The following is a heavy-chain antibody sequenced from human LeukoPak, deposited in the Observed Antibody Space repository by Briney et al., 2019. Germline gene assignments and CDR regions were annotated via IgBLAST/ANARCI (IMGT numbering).Heavy chain of an antibody. D-gene: IGHD3-3*01. CDR1: GGSISSYY. Sequence: SETLSLTCTVSGGSISSYYWSWIRQPPGKGLEWIGYIYYSGSTNYNPSLKSRVTVSVDTSKNQFSLKLSSVTAADTAVYYCARDRAEGPTILGLGWFDPWGQGTLVTVSS. CDR2: IYYSGST. V-gene: IGHV4-59*01. CDR3: ARDRAEGPTILGLGWFDP. J-gene: IGHJ5*02.